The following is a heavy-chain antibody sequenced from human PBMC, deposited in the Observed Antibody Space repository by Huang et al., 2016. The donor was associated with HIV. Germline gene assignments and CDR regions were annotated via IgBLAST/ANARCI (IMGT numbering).Heavy chain of an antibody. V-gene: IGHV3-23*01. CDR3: AKDADTSGYDVLGPFGS. J-gene: IGHJ4*02. CDR1: GFTFSSYV. CDR2: ITAGINHR. D-gene: IGHD3-3*01. Sequence: VLLLESGGGLVQPGGSLRLSCVASGFTFSSYVMSVVRLAQGKVVEWVSRITAGINHRHYAHSVKGRFAVSRDDSTNTLYLQMNSLRAEDTAVYYCAKDADTSGYDVLGPFGSWGQGTLVTVSS.